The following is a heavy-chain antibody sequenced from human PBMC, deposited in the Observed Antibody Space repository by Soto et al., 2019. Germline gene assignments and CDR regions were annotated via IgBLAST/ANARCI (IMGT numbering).Heavy chain of an antibody. CDR1: GFTFSNAW. J-gene: IGHJ4*02. CDR3: TTDTSYYDSSGYYTG. V-gene: IGHV3-15*01. Sequence: EVQLVESGGGLVKPGGSLRLSFAASGFTFSNAWMSWVRQAPGKGLEWVGRIKSKTDGGTTDYAAPVKGRFTISRDDSKNTLYLQMNSLKTEDTAVYYCTTDTSYYDSSGYYTGWGQGTLVTVSS. D-gene: IGHD3-22*01. CDR2: IKSKTDGGTT.